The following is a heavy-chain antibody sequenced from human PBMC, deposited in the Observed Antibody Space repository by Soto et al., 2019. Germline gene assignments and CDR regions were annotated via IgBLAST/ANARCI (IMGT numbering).Heavy chain of an antibody. CDR1: GFTFRSYG. CDR2: IWYDGSNK. Sequence: GGSLRRSGAASGFTFRSYGMHWVRQAPGKGLEWVAVIWYDGSNKYYADSVKGRFTISRDNSKNTLYLQMNSLRAEDTAVYYCARDHIREQWLVSTGVFDYWGQGTLVTVSS. J-gene: IGHJ4*02. CDR3: ARDHIREQWLVSTGVFDY. D-gene: IGHD6-19*01. V-gene: IGHV3-33*01.